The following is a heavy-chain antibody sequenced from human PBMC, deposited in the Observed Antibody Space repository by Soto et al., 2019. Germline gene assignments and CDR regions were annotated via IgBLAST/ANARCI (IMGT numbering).Heavy chain of an antibody. V-gene: IGHV4-59*08. J-gene: IGHJ4*02. CDR2: IYYSGST. CDR1: GGSISSYY. D-gene: IGHD4-4*01. CDR3: AKGYNNYFFDY. Sequence: PSETLSLTCTVSGGSISSYYWSWIRQPPGKGLEWIGYIYYSGSTNYNPSLKSRVTISVDTSKNQFSLKLSSVTAADTAVYFCAKGYNNYFFDYWGQGTPVTVSS.